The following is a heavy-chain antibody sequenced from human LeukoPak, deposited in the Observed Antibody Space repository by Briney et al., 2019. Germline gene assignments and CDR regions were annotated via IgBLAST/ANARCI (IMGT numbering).Heavy chain of an antibody. CDR3: ARCRYYGSGSYYDFDY. CDR2: IYYSGST. Sequence: ASETLSLTCTVSGGSISSSSYYWGWIRQPPGKRLEWSGSIYYSGSTYYNPSLKSRVTISVDTSKNQFSLKLSSVTAADTAVYYCARCRYYGSGSYYDFDYWGQGTLVTVSS. CDR1: GGSISSSSYY. V-gene: IGHV4-39*01. D-gene: IGHD3-10*01. J-gene: IGHJ4*02.